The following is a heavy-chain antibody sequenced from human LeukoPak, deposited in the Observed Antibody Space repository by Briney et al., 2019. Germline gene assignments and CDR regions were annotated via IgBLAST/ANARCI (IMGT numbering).Heavy chain of an antibody. D-gene: IGHD3-22*01. J-gene: IGHJ4*02. CDR2: TYYRSKWYN. CDR1: GDSVSNNNAA. V-gene: IGHV6-1*01. Sequence: SQTLSLTCAISGDSVSNNNAAWNWIRQSPSRGLEWLGRTYYRSKWYNDYAVSVKSRITINPDTSKNQFSLQLNSVTPEDTAVYYCARVYYDSSGYFDPRYYFDYWGQGTLVTVSS. CDR3: ARVYYDSSGYFDPRYYFDY.